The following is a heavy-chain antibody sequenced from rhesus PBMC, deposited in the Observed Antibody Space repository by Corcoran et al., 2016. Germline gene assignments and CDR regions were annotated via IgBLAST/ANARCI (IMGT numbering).Heavy chain of an antibody. CDR3: ARETMAAAATFDY. Sequence: QVQLQESGPGLVKPSETLSLTCAVSGGSISSGYYYWSWIRQPPGKGLEWIGYITYSGSTSYNPSLQSRVTISRDTSQNQFSLELSSVTAADTAVYYCARETMAAAATFDYWGQGVLVTVSS. D-gene: IGHD6-25*01. CDR1: GGSISSGYYY. J-gene: IGHJ4*01. CDR2: ITYSGST. V-gene: IGHV4-122*02.